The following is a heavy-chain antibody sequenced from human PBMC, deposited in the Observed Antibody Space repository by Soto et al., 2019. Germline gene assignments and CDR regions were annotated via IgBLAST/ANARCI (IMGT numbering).Heavy chain of an antibody. CDR2: IYTSGST. D-gene: IGHD3-10*01. J-gene: IGHJ4*02. Sequence: ETLSLTCTVSADSFSKYYWSWIRQPAGKGLEHIGLIYTSGSTSYNPSLKSRVTMSMDTSQTQIYLNLTSVTAADTAVYYCARGGIQLSYAFDHWGKGILVTVSS. V-gene: IGHV4-4*07. CDR3: ARGGIQLSYAFDH. CDR1: ADSFSKYY.